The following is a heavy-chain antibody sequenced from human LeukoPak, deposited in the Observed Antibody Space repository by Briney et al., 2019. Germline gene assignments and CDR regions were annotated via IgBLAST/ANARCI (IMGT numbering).Heavy chain of an antibody. CDR1: GFTFNNYA. CDR3: ATESSRSSAY. J-gene: IGHJ4*02. V-gene: IGHV3-48*01. Sequence: GGSLRLSCAASGFTFNNYAMNWVRQAPGKGLEWVSHISRSGSSIFYADSVKGRFTIFRDNGQNSLYLQMSSLRAEDTAVYYCATESSRSSAYWGQGTLVTGSS. CDR2: ISRSGSSI. D-gene: IGHD6-6*01.